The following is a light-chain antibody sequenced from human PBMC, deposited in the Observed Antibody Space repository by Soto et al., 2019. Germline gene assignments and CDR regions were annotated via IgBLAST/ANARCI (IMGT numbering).Light chain of an antibody. CDR3: HQYDSLPLT. CDR1: QSVSSN. J-gene: IGKJ4*01. CDR2: DAS. V-gene: IGKV3D-15*01. Sequence: EIVMTQSPATLSVSPGEIVTLYFRASQSVSSNLALYQQKPGQAPRVLIFDASIRATGIPDRFSASGSGSDFTLTISRLEPDDFAVYYCHQYDSLPLTFGGGTKVDI.